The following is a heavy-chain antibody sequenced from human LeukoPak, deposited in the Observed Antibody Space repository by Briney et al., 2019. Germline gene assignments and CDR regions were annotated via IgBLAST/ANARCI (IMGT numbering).Heavy chain of an antibody. CDR2: IYSGGST. J-gene: IGHJ4*02. CDR3: ARGAYYDFWSGYYNGPYYFDY. V-gene: IGHV3-66*01. Sequence: GGSLRLSCAASGFTVSSNYMSWVRQAPGKGLEWVSVIYSGGSTYYADSVKGRFTISRDNSKNTLYLQMNSLRAEDTAVYYCARGAYYDFWSGYYNGPYYFDYWGQGTLVTVSS. CDR1: GFTVSSNY. D-gene: IGHD3-3*01.